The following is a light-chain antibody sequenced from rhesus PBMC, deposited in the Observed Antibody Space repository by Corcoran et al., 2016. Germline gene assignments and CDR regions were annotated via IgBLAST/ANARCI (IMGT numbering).Light chain of an antibody. CDR3: QHTYNTPFS. Sequence: DIQMTQSPSSLSASVGDRVTIICRASQNVNNFLNWYQQKPGKAPALLIYKASTLQSGVPSRLSGTGSGTDYTFTISSLQPEDVATYYCQHTYNTPFSFGQGTKVEI. V-gene: IGKV1-74*01. J-gene: IGKJ2*01. CDR1: QNVNNF. CDR2: KAS.